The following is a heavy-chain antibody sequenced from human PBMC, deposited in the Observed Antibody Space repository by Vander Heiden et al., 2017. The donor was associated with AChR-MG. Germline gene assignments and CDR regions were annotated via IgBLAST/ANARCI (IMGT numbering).Heavy chain of an antibody. CDR3: ARGFDILTGYYFDY. Sequence: EVQLVESGGGRVKPGGSLRLSCAASGSTFGSFSRNWVRRVPGKGLEWVSSISNSSSYIYYADSVKGRFTISRDNAKNSLYLQINSLRAEDTAVYYCARGFDILTGYYFDYWGQGTLVTVSS. J-gene: IGHJ4*02. V-gene: IGHV3-21*01. D-gene: IGHD3-9*01. CDR1: GSTFGSFS. CDR2: ISNSSSYI.